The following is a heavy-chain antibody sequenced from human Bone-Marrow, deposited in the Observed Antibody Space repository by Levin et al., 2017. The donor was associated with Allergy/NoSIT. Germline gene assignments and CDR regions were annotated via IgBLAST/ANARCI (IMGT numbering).Heavy chain of an antibody. J-gene: IGHJ5*02. CDR1: GGSVTSGGYY. D-gene: IGHD4-23*01. CDR3: ARGYGDNGWFDP. V-gene: IGHV4-31*03. CDR2: VYNVVST. Sequence: SETLSLTCTVSGGSVTSGGYYWSWIRQHPGKGLEWIASVYNVVSTYYNPSLKSRVFISVDTSKNEFALRLRSVTAADTAVYYCARGYGDNGWFDPWGQGTLVTVSS.